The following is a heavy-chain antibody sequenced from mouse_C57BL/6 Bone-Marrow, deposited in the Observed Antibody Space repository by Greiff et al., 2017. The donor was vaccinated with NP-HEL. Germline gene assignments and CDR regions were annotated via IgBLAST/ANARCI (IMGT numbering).Heavy chain of an antibody. CDR1: GFTFSSYG. CDR2: ISSGGSYT. V-gene: IGHV5-6*01. J-gene: IGHJ3*01. Sequence: EVQVVESGGDLVKPGGSLKLSCAASGFTFSSYGMSWVRQTPDKRLEWVATISSGGSYTYYPGSVKGRFTISRDNAKNTLYLQMSSLKSEDTARYYCARRNSTEFSFAYWGQGTLVTVAA. CDR3: ARRNSTEFSFAY. D-gene: IGHD1-1*01.